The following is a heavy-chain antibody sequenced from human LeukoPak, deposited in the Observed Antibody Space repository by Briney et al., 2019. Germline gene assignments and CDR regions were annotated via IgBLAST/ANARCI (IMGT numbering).Heavy chain of an antibody. CDR1: GGTFSSYA. CDR2: IIPIFGTA. Sequence: ASVKVSCKASGGTFSSYAISWVRQAPGQGLEWMGGIIPIFGTANYAQKFQGRVTITTDESTSTAYMELSSLRSEDTAVYYCATDQRGAGLGFVYGSGSFNGLDVWGQGTTVTVSS. V-gene: IGHV1-69*05. D-gene: IGHD3-10*01. CDR3: ATDQRGAGLGFVYGSGSFNGLDV. J-gene: IGHJ6*02.